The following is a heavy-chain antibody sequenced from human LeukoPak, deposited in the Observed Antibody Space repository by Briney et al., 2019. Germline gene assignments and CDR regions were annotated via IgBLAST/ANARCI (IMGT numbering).Heavy chain of an antibody. CDR3: ARGAYCTSINCYGFDY. CDR2: IYTSGTI. V-gene: IGHV4-4*07. J-gene: IGHJ4*02. D-gene: IGHD2-2*01. CDR1: GGSISSYY. Sequence: SETLSLTCTVSGGSISSYYWSWIRQPAGTALEWIGRIYTSGTITYNPSLKSRVTFSVDTSKRQFSLRLKSVTAADTAVYYCARGAYCTSINCYGFDYWGQGILVTVSS.